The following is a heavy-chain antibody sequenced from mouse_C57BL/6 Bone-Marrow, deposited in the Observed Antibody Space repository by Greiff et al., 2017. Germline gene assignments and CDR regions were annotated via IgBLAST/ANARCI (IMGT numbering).Heavy chain of an antibody. Sequence: QVQLKESGAELARPGASVKLSCKASGYTFTSYGISWVKQRTGQGLEWIGEIYPRSGNTYYNEKFKGKATLTADKSSSTAYMELRSLTSEDSAVFFCASGSEYYGSSRYYYAREYWGQGTSVTASS. CDR3: ASGSEYYGSSRYYYAREY. J-gene: IGHJ4*01. CDR1: GYTFTSYG. V-gene: IGHV1-81*01. CDR2: IYPRSGNT. D-gene: IGHD1-1*01.